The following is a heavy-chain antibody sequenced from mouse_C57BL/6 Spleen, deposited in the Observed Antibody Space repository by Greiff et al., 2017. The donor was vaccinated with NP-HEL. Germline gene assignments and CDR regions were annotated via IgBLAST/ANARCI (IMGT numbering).Heavy chain of an antibody. D-gene: IGHD2-2*01. CDR3: AVTSTMVTTTADY. CDR1: GYTFTSYW. CDR2: INPSDSDT. V-gene: IGHV1-74*01. Sequence: VQLQQSGAELVKPGASVKVSCKASGYTFTSYWMHWVKQRPGQGLEWIGRINPSDSDTNYNQKFKGKATLTVDKSSSTAYMQRSSLTSEDSAVYYCAVTSTMVTTTADYWGQGTTLTVSA. J-gene: IGHJ2*01.